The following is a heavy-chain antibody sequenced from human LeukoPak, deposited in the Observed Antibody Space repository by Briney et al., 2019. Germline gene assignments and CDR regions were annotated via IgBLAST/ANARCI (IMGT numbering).Heavy chain of an antibody. J-gene: IGHJ5*02. CDR3: ARGYCSGGSCYSDAYWFDP. V-gene: IGHV4-59*01. CDR2: IYYSGST. Sequence: PSETLSLTCTVSGGSISSYYWSWIRQPPGKGLEWIGYIYYSGSTSYNPSLKSRVTISVDTSKNQFSLKLSSVTAADTAVYYCARGYCSGGSCYSDAYWFDPWGQGTLVTVSS. CDR1: GGSISSYY. D-gene: IGHD2-15*01.